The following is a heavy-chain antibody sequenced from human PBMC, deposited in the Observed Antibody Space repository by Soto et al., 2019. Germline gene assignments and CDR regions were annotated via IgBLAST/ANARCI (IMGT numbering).Heavy chain of an antibody. CDR3: ARLELTGLDN. J-gene: IGHJ4*02. V-gene: IGHV5-51*03. CDR1: GYTFATHW. D-gene: IGHD3-9*01. CDR2: IYPGDSDT. Sequence: GRSLKISCKGSGYTFATHWIAWVRQMPGKGLEWMGIIYPGDSDTRYSPSFQGQVTISADKSFSTAYLQWSSLEASDTAIYFCARLELTGLDNWGQGTPVTVSS.